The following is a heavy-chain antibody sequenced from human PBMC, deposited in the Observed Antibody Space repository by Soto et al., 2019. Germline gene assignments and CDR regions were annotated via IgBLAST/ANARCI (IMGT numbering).Heavy chain of an antibody. CDR1: GGTFSSYA. Sequence: ASVKVSCKASGGTFSSYAISWVRQAPGQGLEWMGGIIPIFGTANYAQKFQGRVTITADKSTSTAYMELSSLRSEDTAVYYCARGSSWANYYYYGMDVWGQGTTVTVS. J-gene: IGHJ6*02. D-gene: IGHD6-13*01. CDR2: IIPIFGTA. CDR3: ARGSSWANYYYYGMDV. V-gene: IGHV1-69*06.